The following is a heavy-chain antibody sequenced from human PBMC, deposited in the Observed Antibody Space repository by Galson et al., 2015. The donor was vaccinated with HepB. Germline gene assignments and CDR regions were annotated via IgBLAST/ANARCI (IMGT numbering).Heavy chain of an antibody. CDR1: GFPFFTYA. D-gene: IGHD4/OR15-4a*01. CDR2: ISGSGSST. V-gene: IGHV3-23*01. CDR3: AKWGVPTLQYYMDV. Sequence: SLRLSCAASGFPFFTYAMIWVRQAPGKGLEWVSTISGSGSSTYYADSVKGRFTISTDNSKNTLYLQMNSLRAEDTAVYYCAKWGVPTLQYYMDVWGKGTTVIVSS. J-gene: IGHJ6*03.